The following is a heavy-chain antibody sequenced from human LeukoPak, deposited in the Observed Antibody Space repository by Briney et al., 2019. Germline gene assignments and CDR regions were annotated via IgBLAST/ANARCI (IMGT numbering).Heavy chain of an antibody. D-gene: IGHD2-15*01. CDR2: IYTSGST. Sequence: SQTLSLTCTVSGGSLSSGSYYWSWIRQPAGTGLEWIGRIYTSGSTNCNPSLKSRVTISVDTSKNQFSLKLSSVTAADTAVYYCARTIGYCSGGSCFQDYYYYGMDVWGQGTTVTVSS. J-gene: IGHJ6*02. CDR1: GGSLSSGSYY. CDR3: ARTIGYCSGGSCFQDYYYYGMDV. V-gene: IGHV4-61*02.